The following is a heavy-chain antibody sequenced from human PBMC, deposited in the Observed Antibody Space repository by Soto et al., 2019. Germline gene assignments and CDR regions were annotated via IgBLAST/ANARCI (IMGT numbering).Heavy chain of an antibody. CDR1: GGTFSSYA. V-gene: IGHV1-69*01. J-gene: IGHJ5*02. Sequence: QVQLVQSGAEVKKPGSSVKVSCKASGGTFSSYAISWVRQAPGQGLEWMGGIIPIFGTANYAQKFQGRVRITADESTSTAYRELSSLRSEDTAVYYCARDLGYSSSSRNWFDPWGQGTLVTVSS. D-gene: IGHD6-6*01. CDR3: ARDLGYSSSSRNWFDP. CDR2: IIPIFGTA.